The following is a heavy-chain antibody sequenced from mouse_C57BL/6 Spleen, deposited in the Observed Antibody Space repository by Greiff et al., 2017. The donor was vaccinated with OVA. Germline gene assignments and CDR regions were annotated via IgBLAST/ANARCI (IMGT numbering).Heavy chain of an antibody. D-gene: IGHD2-4*01. CDR2: ISDGGSYT. CDR1: GFTFSSYA. V-gene: IGHV5-4*01. CDR3: ARDGVGLRQDYFDY. J-gene: IGHJ2*01. Sequence: EVQRVESGGGLVKPGGSLKLSCAASGFTFSSYAMSWVRQTPEKRLEWVATISDGGSYTYYPDNVKGRFTISRDNAKNNLYLQMSHLKSEDTAMYYCARDGVGLRQDYFDYWGQGTTLTVSS.